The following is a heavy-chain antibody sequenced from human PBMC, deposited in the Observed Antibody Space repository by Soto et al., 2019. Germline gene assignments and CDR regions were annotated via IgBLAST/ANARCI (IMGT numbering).Heavy chain of an antibody. CDR1: GYTFTSYP. V-gene: IGHV1-18*01. D-gene: IGHD1-26*01. CDR3: SREYYGTTTRIDY. Sequence: QVQLVQSAPEVQRPGDSVKVSCKTSGYTFTSYPYSWVRQAPGQGLEWMGWVNTYDGTTKIAQQFRDIITLTADKSASTVSMELRRLTSDDTAVYYCSREYYGTTTRIDYWGQGTLFAVAS. CDR2: VNTYDGTT. J-gene: IGHJ4*02.